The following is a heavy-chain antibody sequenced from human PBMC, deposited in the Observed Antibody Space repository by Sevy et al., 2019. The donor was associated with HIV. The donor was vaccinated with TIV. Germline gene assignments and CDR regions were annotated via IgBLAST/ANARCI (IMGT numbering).Heavy chain of an antibody. J-gene: IGHJ6*03. CDR2: ISYDGSNQ. CDR1: GFTLSRYG. Sequence: GGSLRLSCAASGFTLSRYGMHWVRQAPGKGLEWVAVISYDGSNQYYADSVKGRFTISRDNSKNTLYLQMNSLRAEDTAVYYCAKDPGAYYYYMDVWGKGTTVTVSS. CDR3: AKDPGAYYYYMDV. V-gene: IGHV3-30*18.